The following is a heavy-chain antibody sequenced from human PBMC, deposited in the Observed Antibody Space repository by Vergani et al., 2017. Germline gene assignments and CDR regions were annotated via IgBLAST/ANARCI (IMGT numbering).Heavy chain of an antibody. V-gene: IGHV4-38-2*01. J-gene: IGHJ4*02. CDR3: ARQAGRAVAPRKIYYFDY. CDR1: GYSISSGYY. CDR2: IYHSGST. Sequence: QVQLQESGPGLVKPSETLSLTCAVSGYSISSGYYWGWIRQPPGKGLEWIGSIYHSGSTYYNPSLKSRVTISVDTSKNQFSLKLSPVTAADTAVYYCARQAGRAVAPRKIYYFDYWGQGTLVTVSS. D-gene: IGHD6-19*01.